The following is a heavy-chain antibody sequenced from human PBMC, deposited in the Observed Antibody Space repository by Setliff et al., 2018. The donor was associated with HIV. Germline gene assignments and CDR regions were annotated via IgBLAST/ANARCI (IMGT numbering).Heavy chain of an antibody. CDR2: INSGTGNT. D-gene: IGHD4-17*01. CDR3: ANSVTDASYWYFIH. V-gene: IGHV1-3*01. CDR1: GFIFTNYG. J-gene: IGHJ2*01. Sequence: ASVKVSCKASGFIFTNYGIHWVRQAPGHRLEWMGFINSGTGNTIYSQKFQCRVTFSRDTSASTAYMELSSLRSEDTSVYYWANSVTDASYWYFIHWGRGSPVTISS.